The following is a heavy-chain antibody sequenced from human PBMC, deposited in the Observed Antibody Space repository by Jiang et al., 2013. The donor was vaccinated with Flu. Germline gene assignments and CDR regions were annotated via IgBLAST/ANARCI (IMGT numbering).Heavy chain of an antibody. CDR1: GFTFSSYA. V-gene: IGHV3-23*01. CDR3: AKESVVGGTGYYFDY. Sequence: QLLESGGGLVQPGGSLRLSCAASGFTFSSYAMSWVRQAPGKGLEWVSGLSGSGGSTHYAESVKGRFTISRDNSKNTLYLEVNSLRAEDTALYYCAKESVVGGTGYYFDYWGQGTLVTVSS. D-gene: IGHD2-15*01. J-gene: IGHJ4*02. CDR2: LSGSGGST.